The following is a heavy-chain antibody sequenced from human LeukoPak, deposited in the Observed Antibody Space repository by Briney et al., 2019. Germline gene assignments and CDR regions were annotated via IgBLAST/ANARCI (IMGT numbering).Heavy chain of an antibody. J-gene: IGHJ4*02. D-gene: IGHD3-10*01. CDR2: IDPSDSYT. Sequence: KTGESLKISCKGSGYSFTSYWISWVRQMPGKGLEWMGGIDPSDSYTNYSPSFQGHVTISADKSISTAYLQWSSLKASDTAMYYCARHYSHYYGSGSPFLDYWGQGTLVTVSS. CDR1: GYSFTSYW. V-gene: IGHV5-10-1*01. CDR3: ARHYSHYYGSGSPFLDY.